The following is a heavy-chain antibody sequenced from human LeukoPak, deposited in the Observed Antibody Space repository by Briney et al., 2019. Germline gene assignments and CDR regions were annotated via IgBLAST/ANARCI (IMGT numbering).Heavy chain of an antibody. CDR3: ARDSSYCSSTSCYGGGYYMDV. Sequence: GGSLRLSCAASGFTFSSYSMNWVRQAPGKGLEWVSSISSSSSYIYYADSAKGRFTISRDNAKNSLYLQMNSLRAEDTAVYYCARDSSYCSSTSCYGGGYYMDVWGKGTTVTVSS. CDR2: ISSSSSYI. J-gene: IGHJ6*03. V-gene: IGHV3-21*01. D-gene: IGHD2-2*01. CDR1: GFTFSSYS.